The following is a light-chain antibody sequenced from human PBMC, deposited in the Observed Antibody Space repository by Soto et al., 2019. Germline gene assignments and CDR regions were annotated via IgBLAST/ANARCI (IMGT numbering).Light chain of an antibody. CDR3: QQYSGPRT. Sequence: DIQMTQSPSTLSASLGDRVTITCQASQNIYHWLAWYQHRLGSPPKLLIFDASNLGRGVPSRFSGGGSGTFFTLNISSLRPDDVASNDCQQYSGPRTFGPVTQVE. CDR2: DAS. J-gene: IGKJ1*01. V-gene: IGKV1-5*01. CDR1: QNIYHW.